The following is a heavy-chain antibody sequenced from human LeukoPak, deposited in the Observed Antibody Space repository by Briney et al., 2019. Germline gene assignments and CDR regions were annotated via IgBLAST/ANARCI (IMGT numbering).Heavy chain of an antibody. CDR1: GFTFGDYA. Sequence: GGSLRLSCTASGFTFGDYAMTWVRQAPGKGLQWVSGISSSGGSTYYVDSVKGRFTISTDNSKNTLYLQMNSLRAEDTAVYYCARSLSSRFSGPRRPYYFDSWGQGTLVTVSS. J-gene: IGHJ4*02. D-gene: IGHD3-16*02. CDR2: ISSSGGST. CDR3: ARSLSSRFSGPRRPYYFDS. V-gene: IGHV3-23*01.